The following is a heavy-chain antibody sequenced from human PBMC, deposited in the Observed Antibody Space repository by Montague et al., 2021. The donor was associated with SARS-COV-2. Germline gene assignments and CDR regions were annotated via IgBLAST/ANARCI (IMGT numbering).Heavy chain of an antibody. CDR1: GGSISSFY. J-gene: IGHJ4*02. CDR3: ARHYSATLPAVY. CDR2: ISDSEST. V-gene: IGHV4-59*08. D-gene: IGHD2-15*01. Sequence: SETLSLTCTVSGGSISSFYWSWFRQPPGKGLEWIGYISDSESTNYNPSLTSRVTMSVDTSKNRFSLKVNSVTAADTAVYYCARHYSATLPAVYWGQGTLVTVSS.